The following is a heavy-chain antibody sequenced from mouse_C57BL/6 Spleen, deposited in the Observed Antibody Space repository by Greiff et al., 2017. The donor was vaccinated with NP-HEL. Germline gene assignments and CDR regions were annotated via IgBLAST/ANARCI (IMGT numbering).Heavy chain of an antibody. CDR2: ILPGSGST. J-gene: IGHJ1*03. CDR1: GYTFTGYW. CDR3: ASGTTDGYFDV. Sequence: QVQLKQSGAELMKPGASVKLSCKATGYTFTGYWIEWVKQRPGHGLEWIGEILPGSGSTNYNETFKGKATFPADTSSNTAYMQLSSLTTEDSAIYYCASGTTDGYFDVWGTGTTGTVSS. V-gene: IGHV1-9*01. D-gene: IGHD1-1*01.